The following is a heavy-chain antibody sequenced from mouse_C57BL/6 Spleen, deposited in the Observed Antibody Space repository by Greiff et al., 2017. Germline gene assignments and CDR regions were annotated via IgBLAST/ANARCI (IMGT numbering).Heavy chain of an antibody. V-gene: IGHV1-76*01. D-gene: IGHD2-3*01. CDR1: GYTFTDYY. CDR2: IYPGSGNT. J-gene: IGHJ2*01. Sequence: VQLQQSGAELVRPGASVKLSCKASGYTFTDYYINWVKQRPGQGLEWIARIYPGSGNTYYNEKFKGKATLTAEKSSSTAYMQLSSLTSEDSAVYFCARSRDGSLDYWGQGTTLTVSS. CDR3: ARSRDGSLDY.